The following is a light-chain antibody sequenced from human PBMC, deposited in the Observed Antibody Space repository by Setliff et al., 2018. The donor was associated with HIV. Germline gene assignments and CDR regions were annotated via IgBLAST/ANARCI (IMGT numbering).Light chain of an antibody. V-gene: IGLV2-23*02. CDR1: SSDVGGYNL. CDR3: CSYAGSSTYV. Sequence: QSALAQPASVSGSPGQSITISCTGTSSDVGGYNLVSWYQQHPGKAPKLMIYEVSKRPSGVSNRFSGSKSGNTASLTISGLQAEDEADYYCCSYAGSSTYVFGTGTKVTV. J-gene: IGLJ1*01. CDR2: EVS.